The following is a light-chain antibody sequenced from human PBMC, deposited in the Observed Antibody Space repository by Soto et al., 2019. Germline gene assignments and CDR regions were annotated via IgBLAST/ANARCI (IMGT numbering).Light chain of an antibody. Sequence: EIVMTQSPATWAGSAVERATLSCRASQSVSSNLAWYQQKPGQAPRLLIYGASSRATGIPDRFSGSGSGTDFTLTISRLEPEDFAVYYCQQYGSSSWTFGQGTKVDIK. CDR1: QSVSSN. CDR2: GAS. J-gene: IGKJ1*01. CDR3: QQYGSSSWT. V-gene: IGKV3-20*01.